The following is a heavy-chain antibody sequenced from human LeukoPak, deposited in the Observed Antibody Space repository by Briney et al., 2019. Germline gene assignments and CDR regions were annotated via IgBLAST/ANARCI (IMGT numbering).Heavy chain of an antibody. CDR2: INPNSGGT. V-gene: IGHV1-2*02. D-gene: IGHD6-13*01. CDR1: EYTCIENN. CDR3: ASEEVGPREQLTYFDS. Sequence: APVKVSCTANEYTCIENNPHSLRTPPGQGLEWMGWINPNSGGTKYAQKFQARVTMTGDTSISTAYMELSRLTSDDTAVCYCASEEVGPREQLTYFDSWGPGALGTVSS. J-gene: IGHJ4*02.